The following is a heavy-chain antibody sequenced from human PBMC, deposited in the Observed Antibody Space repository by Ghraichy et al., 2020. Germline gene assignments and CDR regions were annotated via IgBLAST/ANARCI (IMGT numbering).Heavy chain of an antibody. V-gene: IGHV1-18*04. D-gene: IGHD4-11*01. Sequence: ASVKVSCKASGYTFTSYGISWVRQAPGQGLEWMGWISAYSGNTNYAQKLQGRVTMTTDTSTSTAYMELRSLRSDDTAVYYCARDASDYSNYYYYGMDVWGQGTTVTVSS. CDR1: GYTFTSYG. CDR3: ARDASDYSNYYYYGMDV. J-gene: IGHJ6*02. CDR2: ISAYSGNT.